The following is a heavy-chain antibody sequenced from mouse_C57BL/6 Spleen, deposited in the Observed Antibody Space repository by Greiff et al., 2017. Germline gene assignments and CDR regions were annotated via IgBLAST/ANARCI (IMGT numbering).Heavy chain of an antibody. CDR1: GYTFTDYE. D-gene: IGHD1-2*01. CDR3: TDTTAPYAMDY. Sequence: VQLQQSGAELVRPGASVTLSCKASGYTFTDYEMHWVKQTPVHGLEWIGAIDPETGGTAYNQKFKGKAILTADKSSSTAYRELRSLTSEDSAVYYCTDTTAPYAMDYWGQGTSVTVSS. J-gene: IGHJ4*01. CDR2: IDPETGGT. V-gene: IGHV1-15*01.